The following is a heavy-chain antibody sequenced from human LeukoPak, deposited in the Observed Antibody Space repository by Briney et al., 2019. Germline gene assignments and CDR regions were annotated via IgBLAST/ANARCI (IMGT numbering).Heavy chain of an antibody. CDR2: ISAYNGNT. CDR1: GYTFTNYG. CDR3: ARIVVPAAINYYYYYMDV. J-gene: IGHJ6*03. V-gene: IGHV1-18*01. D-gene: IGHD2-2*01. Sequence: ASVKVSCKASGYTFTNYGINWVRQAPGQGLEWMGWISAYNGNTNSAQKVQGRVTMTTDTSTSTAYMELRSLRSDDTAVYYCARIVVPAAINYYYYYMDVWGKGTTVTISS.